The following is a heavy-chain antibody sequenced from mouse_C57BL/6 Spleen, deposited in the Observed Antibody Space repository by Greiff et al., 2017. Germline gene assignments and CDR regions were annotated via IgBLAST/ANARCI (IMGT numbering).Heavy chain of an antibody. CDR3: ARHPSTSYYFDY. CDR1: GFTFSSYT. J-gene: IGHJ2*01. Sequence: EVHLVESGGGLVKPGGSLKLSCAASGFTFSSYTMSWVRQTPEKRLEWVATISGGGGNTYYPDSVKGRFTISRDNAKNTLYLQMSSLRSEDTALYYCARHPSTSYYFDYWGQGTTLTVSS. V-gene: IGHV5-9*01. D-gene: IGHD5-5*01. CDR2: ISGGGGNT.